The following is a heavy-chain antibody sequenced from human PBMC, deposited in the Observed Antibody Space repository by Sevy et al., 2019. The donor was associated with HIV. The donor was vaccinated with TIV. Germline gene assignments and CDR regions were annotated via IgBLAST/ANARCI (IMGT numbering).Heavy chain of an antibody. CDR1: GGSFSGYY. CDR3: ARGHRYYDNSGYYGY. Sequence: SETLSLTCAVYGGSFSGYYWSWIRQPPGKGLEWIGEINHSGSTNYNPSLKSRVTISVDTSKNQFSLKLSSVTAADTAVYYCARGHRYYDNSGYYGYWGQGTLVTVSS. D-gene: IGHD3-22*01. V-gene: IGHV4-34*01. CDR2: INHSGST. J-gene: IGHJ4*02.